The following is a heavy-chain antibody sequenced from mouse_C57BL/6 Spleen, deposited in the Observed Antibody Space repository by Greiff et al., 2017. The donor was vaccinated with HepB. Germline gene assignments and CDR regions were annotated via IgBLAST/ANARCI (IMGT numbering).Heavy chain of an antibody. J-gene: IGHJ1*03. D-gene: IGHD1-1*01. CDR1: GYTFTSYT. V-gene: IGHV1-4*01. CDR3: ARGNYYGSSYEDDWYFDV. CDR2: INPSSGYT. Sequence: QVQLQQSGAELARPGASVKMSCKASGYTFTSYTMHWVKQRPGQGLKWIGYINPSSGYTKYNQKFKDKATLTADKSSSTAYMQLSSLTSEASAVYYCARGNYYGSSYEDDWYFDVWGTGTTVTVSS.